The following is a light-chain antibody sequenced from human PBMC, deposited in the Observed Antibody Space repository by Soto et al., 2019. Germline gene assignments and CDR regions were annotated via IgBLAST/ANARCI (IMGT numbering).Light chain of an antibody. CDR3: SSYAASNTLI. Sequence: QSALTQPPSASGSPGQSVTISCTGTSSDVGGYNYVSWYQQHPGKAPKLMIYEVTKRPSGVPDRFPGSKSGNTASLTVSGLQAEDEADYYCSSYAASNTLIFGGGTKLTVL. CDR1: SSDVGGYNY. J-gene: IGLJ2*01. CDR2: EVT. V-gene: IGLV2-8*01.